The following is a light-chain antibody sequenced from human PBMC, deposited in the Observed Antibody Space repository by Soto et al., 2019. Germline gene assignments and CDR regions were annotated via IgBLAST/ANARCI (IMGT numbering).Light chain of an antibody. J-gene: IGLJ1*01. CDR1: DSDIRYYNL. CDR2: EVT. V-gene: IGLV2-23*02. CDR3: CSFSHTSPYV. Sequence: QSVLTQPASVSGSPGQSITISCTGTDSDIRYYNLVSWYQHHPGKAPKLIIYEVTKRPSGVSSRFSASRPDNTAYLTISGLQAEDEAVYYCCSFSHTSPYVFGTGTKLTVL.